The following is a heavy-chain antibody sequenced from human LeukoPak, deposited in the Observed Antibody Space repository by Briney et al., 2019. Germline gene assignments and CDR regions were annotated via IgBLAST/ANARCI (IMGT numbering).Heavy chain of an antibody. CDR3: ARDRGYCSGGSCYSRVPYYYYGMDV. J-gene: IGHJ6*02. Sequence: SVKVSCKASGGTFSSYAISWVRQAPGQGLEWMGRIIPILGIANYAQKFQGRVTITADKSTSTAYMELSSLRSEDTAVYYCARDRGYCSGGSCYSRVPYYYYGMDVWGQGTTVTVSS. CDR2: IIPILGIA. CDR1: GGTFSSYA. D-gene: IGHD2-15*01. V-gene: IGHV1-69*04.